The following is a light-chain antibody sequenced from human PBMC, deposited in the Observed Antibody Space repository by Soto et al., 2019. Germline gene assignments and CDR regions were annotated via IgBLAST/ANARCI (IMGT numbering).Light chain of an antibody. CDR2: DAC. CDR1: QSISSW. CDR3: QQDKSHPQM. J-gene: IGKJ1*01. V-gene: IGKV1-5*01. Sequence: GSVGDGGTSAWRASQSISSWLAWYRQKPGKAPKLLIYDACSLESGVPSRFSGSGSGTEFSLTISSLQSDDLAAHYRQQDKSHPQMFGSGTKVDIK.